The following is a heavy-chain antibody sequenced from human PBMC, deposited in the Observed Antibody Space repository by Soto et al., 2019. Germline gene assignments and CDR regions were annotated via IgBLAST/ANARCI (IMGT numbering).Heavy chain of an antibody. J-gene: IGHJ4*02. CDR1: GDSMNPYY. D-gene: IGHD6-19*01. V-gene: IGHV4-59*01. CDR2: IYFSGST. Sequence: QVQLQESGPGLVKPSETLSLTCTVSGDSMNPYYWSWIRQPPGKGLEWIGYIYFSGSTNFNPSLKSRVTLSLDTSKRQFFLKLTSVTAADTAVYYCARAWAVPGSHWGDCGRGTLVTVSS. CDR3: ARAWAVPGSHWGD.